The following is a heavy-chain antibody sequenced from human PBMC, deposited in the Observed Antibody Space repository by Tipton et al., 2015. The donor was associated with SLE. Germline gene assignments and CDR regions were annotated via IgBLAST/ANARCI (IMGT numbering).Heavy chain of an antibody. CDR2: IKEDGSET. J-gene: IGHJ4*02. D-gene: IGHD3-3*01. V-gene: IGHV3-7*03. Sequence: SLRLSCAASGFTFSSYWMSWVRQAPGKGLEWVANIKEDGSETYYVDSVKGRFTISRDNAKNSLYLQMDSLRREDTAFYYCAKATMGAVRIRIFGVSNHFDYWGQGTLVTVSS. CDR3: AKATMGAVRIRIFGVSNHFDY. CDR1: GFTFSSYW.